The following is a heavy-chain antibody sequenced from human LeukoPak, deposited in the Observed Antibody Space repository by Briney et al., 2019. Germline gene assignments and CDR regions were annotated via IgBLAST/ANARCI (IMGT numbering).Heavy chain of an antibody. CDR2: IHGGGST. V-gene: IGHV3-53*04. D-gene: IGHD3-22*01. CDR1: GFTLSNNY. J-gene: IGHJ1*01. CDR3: ARAYDSSGYWPEYFHH. Sequence: PGGSLRLSCAASGFTLSNNYMSWVRQAPGKGLEGVSIIHGGGSTYYADSVNGRFTISRHNSKNTLFLQMNSLRTEDTAVYYCARAYDSSGYWPEYFHHWGQGTLVSVSS.